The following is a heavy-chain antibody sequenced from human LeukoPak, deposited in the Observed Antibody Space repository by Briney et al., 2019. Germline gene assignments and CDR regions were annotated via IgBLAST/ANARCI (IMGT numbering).Heavy chain of an antibody. Sequence: SETLSLTCTVSGGSVSSGNYYWGWIRQPPGKGLEWIGSIYYSGTTAYNPSLKSRVTISVDTSKNQFSLQLSSVTAADTAVYYCARAYGDYYFYYWGQGTLVTVSS. CDR1: GGSVSSGNYY. D-gene: IGHD4-17*01. CDR2: IYYSGTT. CDR3: ARAYGDYYFYY. J-gene: IGHJ4*02. V-gene: IGHV4-39*01.